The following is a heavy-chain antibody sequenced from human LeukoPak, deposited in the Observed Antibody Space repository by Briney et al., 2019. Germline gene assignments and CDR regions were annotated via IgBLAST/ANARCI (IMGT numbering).Heavy chain of an antibody. CDR3: ARVIAVAGTSGLRYYFDY. D-gene: IGHD6-19*01. Sequence: WXWXXXXAGKGLEWIGRXCTSGSTNYSPSLKSRVTMSVDTSKNQFSLKLSSVTAADTAVYFCARVIAVAGTSGLRYYFDYWGQGTLVTVSS. J-gene: IGHJ4*02. V-gene: IGHV4-4*07. CDR2: XCTSGST.